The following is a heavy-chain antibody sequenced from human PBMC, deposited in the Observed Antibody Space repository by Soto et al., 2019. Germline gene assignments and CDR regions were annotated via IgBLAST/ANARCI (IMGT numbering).Heavy chain of an antibody. V-gene: IGHV4-39*01. D-gene: IGHD1-1*01. CDR1: GGSISSSSYY. CDR2: IHYSGST. J-gene: IGHJ6*02. Sequence: SETLSLTCTVSGGSISSSSYYWGWIRQPPGKGLEWIGSIHYSGSTYYNPSLKSRVTISVDTSKNQFSLKLSSVTAADTAVYYCASQNNPYYYYGMDVWGQGTTVTVSS. CDR3: ASQNNPYYYYGMDV.